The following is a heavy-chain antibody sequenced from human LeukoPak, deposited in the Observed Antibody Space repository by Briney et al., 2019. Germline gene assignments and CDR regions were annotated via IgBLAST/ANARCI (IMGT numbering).Heavy chain of an antibody. CDR1: GGSISSSSYY. D-gene: IGHD6-13*01. V-gene: IGHV4-39*07. Sequence: PSETLSLTCTVSGGSISSSSYYWGCIRQPPGNGLEWIGSIYYSGSTYYNPSLKSRVTISVDTSKNQFSLKLSSVTAADTAVYYCARVPGAAGWFDPWGQGTLVTVSS. J-gene: IGHJ5*02. CDR3: ARVPGAAGWFDP. CDR2: IYYSGST.